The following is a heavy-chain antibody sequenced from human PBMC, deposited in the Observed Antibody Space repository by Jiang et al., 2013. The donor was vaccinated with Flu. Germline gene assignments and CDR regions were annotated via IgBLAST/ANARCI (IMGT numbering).Heavy chain of an antibody. CDR3: AREELWFGELHPLIDY. CDR2: TYYRSKWYN. J-gene: IGHJ4*02. D-gene: IGHD3-10*01. V-gene: IGHV6-1*01. Sequence: SAAWNWIRQSPSRGLEWLGRTYYRSKWYNDYAVSVKSRITINPDTSKNQFSLQLNSVTPEDTAVYYCAREELWFGELHPLIDYWGQGTLVTVSS. CDR1: SAA.